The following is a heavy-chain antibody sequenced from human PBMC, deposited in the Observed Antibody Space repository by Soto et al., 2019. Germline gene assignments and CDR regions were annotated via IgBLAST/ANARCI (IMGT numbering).Heavy chain of an antibody. V-gene: IGHV3-30*18. CDR2: ISYDSSNK. J-gene: IGHJ4*02. CDR3: AKLVIGYCSGNTCDDY. CDR1: GFTFSYG. D-gene: IGHD2-15*01. Sequence: GGSLRLSCAASGFTFSYGIHWLRQAPGKGLEWVAYISYDSSNKFYGDSVKGRFTISRDNSKSTQFLQMNSLRAEDTAVYYCAKLVIGYCSGNTCDDYWGQGTLVTVSS.